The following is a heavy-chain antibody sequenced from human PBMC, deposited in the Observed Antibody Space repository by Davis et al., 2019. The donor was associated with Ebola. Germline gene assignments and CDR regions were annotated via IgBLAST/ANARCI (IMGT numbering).Heavy chain of an antibody. Sequence: ASVKVSCKSSGHTFTNYAIHWVRQAPGQRLEWMGWINADKRNTKYSQKFQGWVTMTRDTSISTAYMELSRLRSDDTAVYYCARAVSSGWYERFDYWGQGTLVTVSS. CDR3: ARAVSSGWYERFDY. CDR1: GHTFTNYA. D-gene: IGHD6-19*01. J-gene: IGHJ4*02. V-gene: IGHV1-3*01. CDR2: INADKRNT.